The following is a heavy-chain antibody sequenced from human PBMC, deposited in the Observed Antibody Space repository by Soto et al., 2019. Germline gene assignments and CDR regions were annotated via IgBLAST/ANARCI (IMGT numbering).Heavy chain of an antibody. V-gene: IGHV6-1*01. J-gene: IGHJ4*02. D-gene: IGHD6-13*01. Sequence: SQTLSLTCAISGDSVSSNSAAWNRIRQSPSRGLEWLGRTYYRSKWYNDYAVSVKSRITINPDTSKNQFSLQLNSVTPEDTAVYYCARDPIVSAAAGAEFDYWGQGTLVTVSS. CDR2: TYYRSKWYN. CDR3: ARDPIVSAAAGAEFDY. CDR1: GDSVSSNSAA.